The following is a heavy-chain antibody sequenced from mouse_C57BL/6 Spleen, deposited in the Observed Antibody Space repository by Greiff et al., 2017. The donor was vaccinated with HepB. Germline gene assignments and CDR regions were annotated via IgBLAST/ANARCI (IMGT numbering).Heavy chain of an antibody. J-gene: IGHJ2*01. D-gene: IGHD1-1*01. CDR2: INPNYGTT. V-gene: IGHV1-39*01. Sequence: EVQLQQSGPELVKPGASVKISCKASGYSFTDYNMNWVKQSNGKSLEWIGVINPNYGTTSYNQKFKGKATLTVDQSSSTAYMQLNSLTSEDSAVYYCATNYGSSPRNYFDYWGQGTTLTVSS. CDR1: GYSFTDYN. CDR3: ATNYGSSPRNYFDY.